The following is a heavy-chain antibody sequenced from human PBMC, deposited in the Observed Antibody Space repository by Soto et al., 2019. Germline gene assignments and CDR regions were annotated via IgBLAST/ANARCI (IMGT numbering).Heavy chain of an antibody. CDR3: ARDQSGYSCMDV. CDR2: IYYSGST. J-gene: IGHJ6*02. D-gene: IGHD5-18*01. V-gene: IGHV4-59*01. CDR1: GGSISSYY. Sequence: KTSETLSLTCTVSGGSISSYYWSWIRQPPGKGLEWIGYIYYSGSTNYNPSLKSRVTISVDTSKNQFSLKLSSVTAADTSVYYCARDQSGYSCMDVWGQGTTVTVSS.